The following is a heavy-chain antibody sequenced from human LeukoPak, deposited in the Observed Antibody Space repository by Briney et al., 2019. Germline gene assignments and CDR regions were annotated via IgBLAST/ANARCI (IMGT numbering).Heavy chain of an antibody. D-gene: IGHD5-24*01. J-gene: IGHJ4*02. CDR2: TTNKANSYTT. CDR1: GFTFSDHC. V-gene: IGHV3-72*01. Sequence: PGGSLRLSCAASGFTFSDHCMDWVRQAPGKGLEWVGRTTNKANSYTTEYAASVKGRFTISGDDSKNSLYLQMNSLKTEDTAVYYCARIKRDGYSYDYWGQGTLVTVSS. CDR3: ARIKRDGYSYDY.